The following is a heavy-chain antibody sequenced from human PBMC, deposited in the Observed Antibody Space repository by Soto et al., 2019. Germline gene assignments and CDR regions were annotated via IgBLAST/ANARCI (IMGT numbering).Heavy chain of an antibody. CDR1: GGSISSYY. J-gene: IGHJ4*02. CDR2: IYYSGST. Sequence: SETLSLTCTVSGGSISSYYWSWIRQPPGKGPEWIGYIYYSGSTNYNPSLKSRVTISVDTSKNQFSLKLSSVTAADTAVYYCARENMVRGAFDYCGQGTLVTVSS. D-gene: IGHD3-10*01. CDR3: ARENMVRGAFDY. V-gene: IGHV4-59*01.